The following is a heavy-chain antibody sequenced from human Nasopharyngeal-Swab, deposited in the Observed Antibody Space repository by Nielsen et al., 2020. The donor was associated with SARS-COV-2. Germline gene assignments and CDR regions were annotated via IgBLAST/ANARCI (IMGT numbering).Heavy chain of an antibody. J-gene: IGHJ6*02. CDR3: TTDVDSSSWHYYYYGMDV. Sequence: VRQAPGKGLEWVGCIKSKTDGGTTDYAAPVKGRFTISRDDSKNTLYLQMNSLKTEDTAVYYCTTDVDSSSWHYYYYGMDVWGQGTTVTVSS. CDR2: IKSKTDGGTT. D-gene: IGHD6-13*01. V-gene: IGHV3-15*01.